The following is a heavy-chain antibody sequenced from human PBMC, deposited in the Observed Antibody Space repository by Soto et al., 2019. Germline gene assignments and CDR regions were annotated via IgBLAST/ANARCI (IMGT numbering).Heavy chain of an antibody. CDR2: IYPGDSDT. J-gene: IGHJ6*02. V-gene: IGHV5-51*01. Sequence: GESLKISCKGSGYSFTSYWIGWVRQMPGKGLEWMGIIYPGDSDTRYSPSSQGQVTISADKSISTAYLQWSSLKASDTAMYYCARHERIAVAGTSYCYYGMDVWGQGSTVTVSS. CDR1: GYSFTSYW. D-gene: IGHD6-19*01. CDR3: ARHERIAVAGTSYCYYGMDV.